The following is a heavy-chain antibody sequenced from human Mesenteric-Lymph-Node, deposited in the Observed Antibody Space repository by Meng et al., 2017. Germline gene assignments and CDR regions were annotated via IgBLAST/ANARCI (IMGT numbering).Heavy chain of an antibody. D-gene: IGHD6-13*01. CDR3: ARGGGNSWYIDY. CDR1: GGSFSGYY. CDR2: INHSGST. J-gene: IGHJ4*02. Sequence: QAQLPQWGAGPVKPSATPSPTCAVHGGSFSGYYWSWIRQPPGKGLEWIGEINHSGSTNYNPSLKSRVTISVDTSKNQFSLKLSSVTAADTAVYYCARGGGNSWYIDYWGQGTLVTVSS. V-gene: IGHV4-34*01.